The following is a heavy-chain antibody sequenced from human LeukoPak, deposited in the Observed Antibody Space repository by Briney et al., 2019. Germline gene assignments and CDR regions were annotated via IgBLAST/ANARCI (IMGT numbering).Heavy chain of an antibody. J-gene: IGHJ6*03. CDR3: ARDYYGSGSYYYYYMDV. D-gene: IGHD3-10*01. CDR1: GFTFSSYE. CDR2: ISSSGSTI. Sequence: AGSLRLSCAASGFTFSSYEMNWVRQAPGKGLEWVSYISSSGSTIYYADSVKGRFTISRDNAKNSLYLQMNSLRAEDTAVYYCARDYYGSGSYYYYYMDVWGKGTTVTISS. V-gene: IGHV3-48*03.